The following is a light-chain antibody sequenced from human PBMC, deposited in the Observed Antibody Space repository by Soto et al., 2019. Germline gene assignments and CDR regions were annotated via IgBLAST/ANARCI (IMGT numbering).Light chain of an antibody. CDR1: QNIKKF. CDR3: QLYGISPH. V-gene: IGKV1-39*01. CDR2: ATS. Sequence: DIHMTQSPSSLSASVGGRVTITCRASQNIKKFLNWYQQRPGKAPSALIHATSTLQNGVSSRFSGSGSGTDFTLTISRLEPEDFAVYYCQLYGISPHFGQGTRLEIK. J-gene: IGKJ5*01.